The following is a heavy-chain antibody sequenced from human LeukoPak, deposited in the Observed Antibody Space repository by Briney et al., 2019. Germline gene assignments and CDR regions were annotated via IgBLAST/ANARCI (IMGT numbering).Heavy chain of an antibody. Sequence: SGTLSLTCAVSGGSITNSTWWSWFRQPPGKGLEWIGEIYHSGYTNYNSSLKSRVTISVDKSKNQFSLKLSSVTAADTAVYYCARGRGREVLITKLRRSFWFDSWGQGTLVTVSS. D-gene: IGHD3-22*01. J-gene: IGHJ5*01. CDR3: ARGRGREVLITKLRRSFWFDS. CDR2: IYHSGYT. V-gene: IGHV4-4*02. CDR1: GGSITNSTW.